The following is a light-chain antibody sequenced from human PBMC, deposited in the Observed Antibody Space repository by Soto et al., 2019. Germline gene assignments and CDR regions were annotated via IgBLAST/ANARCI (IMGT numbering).Light chain of an antibody. CDR3: HQYGSSPRT. CDR2: GAS. Sequence: EIVLTQSPGTLSLSPGERATLSCRASQSVTNSYLAWYQQKPGQAPRLLIYGASSRATGIPDRFGGSGSGTDFTLTISRLEPEDFAVYYCHQYGSSPRTFGQGTKVDIK. CDR1: QSVTNSY. V-gene: IGKV3-20*01. J-gene: IGKJ1*01.